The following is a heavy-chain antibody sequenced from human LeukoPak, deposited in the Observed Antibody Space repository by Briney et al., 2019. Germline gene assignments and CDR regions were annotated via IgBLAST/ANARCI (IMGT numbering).Heavy chain of an antibody. V-gene: IGHV3-30*04. Sequence: GGSLRLSCAASGFIFSSYAMHWVRQAPGKGLDWVAVISYHGSDQFYADSVKGRFTISRDSSKNTLYLQMNSLRAEDTAVYYCASLRGKFGELLLPFDYWGQGTLVTVSS. J-gene: IGHJ4*02. CDR2: ISYHGSDQ. CDR3: ASLRGKFGELLLPFDY. D-gene: IGHD3-10*01. CDR1: GFIFSSYA.